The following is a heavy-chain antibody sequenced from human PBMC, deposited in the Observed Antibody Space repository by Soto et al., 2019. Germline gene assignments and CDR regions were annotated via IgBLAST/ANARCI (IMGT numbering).Heavy chain of an antibody. CDR3: ARRYYGSGSYYNVTDAFDI. CDR2: IIPILGIA. J-gene: IGHJ3*02. D-gene: IGHD3-10*01. CDR1: GGTFSSYT. V-gene: IGHV1-69*02. Sequence: GASVKVSCKASGGTFSSYTISWVRQAPGQGLEWMGRIIPILGIANYAQKFQGRVTITADKSTSTAYMELSSLRSEDTAVYYCARRYYGSGSYYNVTDAFDIWGQGTMVTVSS.